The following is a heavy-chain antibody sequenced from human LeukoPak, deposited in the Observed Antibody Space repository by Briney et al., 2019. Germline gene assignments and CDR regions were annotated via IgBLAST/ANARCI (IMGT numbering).Heavy chain of an antibody. Sequence: SVKVSFKASGYTFTSYYMHWVRQAPGQGREWVGWISAYNGNTNYAQKLQGRVTMTTDTSTSTAYMELRSLRSDDTAVYYCARDRASPYGDPLFDYWGQGTLVTVSS. J-gene: IGHJ4*02. D-gene: IGHD4-17*01. CDR3: ARDRASPYGDPLFDY. CDR1: GYTFTSYY. V-gene: IGHV1-18*04. CDR2: ISAYNGNT.